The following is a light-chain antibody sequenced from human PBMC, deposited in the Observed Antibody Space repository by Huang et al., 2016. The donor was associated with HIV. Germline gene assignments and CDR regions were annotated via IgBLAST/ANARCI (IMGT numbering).Light chain of an antibody. J-gene: IGKJ2*01. CDR1: QSFSSY. CDR3: QQYADWPYT. CDR2: ATS. V-gene: IGKV3-15*01. Sequence: EFVMTQSPATLSVSPGERATLSCRARQSFSSYLAWYQQKPGQATRLLIYATSTRATVIPARFSGSGSWTEFTLTISSLQSEDFAVYYCQQYADWPYTFGQGTKVETK.